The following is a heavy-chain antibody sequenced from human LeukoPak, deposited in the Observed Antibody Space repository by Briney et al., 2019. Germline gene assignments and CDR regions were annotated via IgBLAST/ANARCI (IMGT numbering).Heavy chain of an antibody. CDR1: GYTFTNYY. Sequence: GAPVKVSCKASGYTFTNYYMHWVRQAPGQGLEWMGIINPSDGSTNYARSFQGRVTMTRDTSTSTVYMELSSLRPEDTAVYYCARDGGHSYGSGYYIDIWGKGTTVTVSS. D-gene: IGHD3-10*01. CDR2: INPSDGST. CDR3: ARDGGHSYGSGYYIDI. J-gene: IGHJ6*03. V-gene: IGHV1-46*01.